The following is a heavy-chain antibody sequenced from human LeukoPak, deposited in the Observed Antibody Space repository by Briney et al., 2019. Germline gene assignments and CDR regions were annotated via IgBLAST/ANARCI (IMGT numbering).Heavy chain of an antibody. Sequence: PGGSLRLSCAASGFTFSSYSMNWVRQAPGKGLEWVSSISSSSSYIYYADSVKSRFTISRDNAKNSLYLQMNSLRAEDTAVYYCARPYYDILTGTAEYFDLWGRGTLVTVSS. CDR1: GFTFSSYS. V-gene: IGHV3-21*01. CDR2: ISSSSSYI. D-gene: IGHD3-9*01. J-gene: IGHJ2*01. CDR3: ARPYYDILTGTAEYFDL.